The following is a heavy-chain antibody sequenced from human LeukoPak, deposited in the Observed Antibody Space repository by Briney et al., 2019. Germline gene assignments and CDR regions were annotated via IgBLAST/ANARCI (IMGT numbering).Heavy chain of an antibody. J-gene: IGHJ4*02. CDR3: GDATSDY. D-gene: IGHD1-26*01. V-gene: IGHV3-21*01. Sequence: GGSLRLSCAASGFTFSSYNMNWVRQAPGKGLEWVSSISSTSDYTYYADSVKGRFTISRDNAKNSLFLQMNSLRAEDTAVYYCGDATSDYWGQGTLSPSP. CDR2: ISSTSDYT. CDR1: GFTFSSYN.